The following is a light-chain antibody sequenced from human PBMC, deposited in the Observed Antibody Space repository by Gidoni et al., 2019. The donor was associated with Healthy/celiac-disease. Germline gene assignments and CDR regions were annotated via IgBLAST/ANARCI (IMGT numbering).Light chain of an antibody. V-gene: IGKV3-11*01. CDR2: DAS. CDR3: QQRSNLIT. Sequence: EIVLPKSPATLSLSPGERAPLSCRASQSVSSYLAWYQQKPGQAPRLLIYDASTRATVIPARFSGSGSGTDFTLTISSLEPEDFAVYYCQQRSNLITFGQGTRLEIK. J-gene: IGKJ5*01. CDR1: QSVSSY.